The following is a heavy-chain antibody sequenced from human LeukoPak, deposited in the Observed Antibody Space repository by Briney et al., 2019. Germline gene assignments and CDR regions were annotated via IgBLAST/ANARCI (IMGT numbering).Heavy chain of an antibody. V-gene: IGHV1-46*01. CDR1: GYTFTSYY. Sequence: ASVKVSCKASGYTFTSYYMHWVRQAPGQGLEWMGIINPSGGSTSYAQKFQGRVTMTRDTSTSTVYMELSRLRSDDTAVYYCARDLRPLRSKPMTTVKSLPYYYYGMDVWGQGTTVTVSS. CDR3: ARDLRPLRSKPMTTVKSLPYYYYGMDV. D-gene: IGHD4-17*01. CDR2: INPSGGST. J-gene: IGHJ6*02.